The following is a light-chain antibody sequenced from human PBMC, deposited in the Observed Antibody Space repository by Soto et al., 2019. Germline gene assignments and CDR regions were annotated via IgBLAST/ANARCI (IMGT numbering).Light chain of an antibody. CDR1: QSIYKY. Sequence: DIQITQSPSSLSSSVGDRITITCLSSQSIYKYLNWYQQKPGKAPKVLIYSASSLQGGVPSRFGGSGSGTDFTLTISSLQPEDFATYYCQQCYSTPPTFGQGTKVDIK. J-gene: IGKJ1*01. CDR3: QQCYSTPPT. CDR2: SAS. V-gene: IGKV1-39*01.